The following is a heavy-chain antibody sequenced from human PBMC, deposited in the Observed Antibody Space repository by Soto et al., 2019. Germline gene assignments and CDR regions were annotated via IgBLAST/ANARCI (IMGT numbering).Heavy chain of an antibody. CDR1: GASISSYY. Sequence: PSEPLSPTGTVLGASISSYYWSWIPQPPGKGLEWIGYIYYSGSTNYNPSLKSRVTMTVDTSKNQFSLKLSSVTAADTAVYYCARAMTTVTRTYYYYGMDVWGRGTTVTVSS. CDR3: ARAMTTVTRTYYYYGMDV. J-gene: IGHJ6*02. D-gene: IGHD4-17*01. CDR2: IYYSGST. V-gene: IGHV4-59*01.